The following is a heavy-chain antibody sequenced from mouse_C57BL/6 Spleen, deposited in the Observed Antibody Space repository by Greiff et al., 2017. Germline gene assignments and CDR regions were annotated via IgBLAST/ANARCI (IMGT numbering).Heavy chain of an antibody. CDR1: GYSFTDYN. V-gene: IGHV1-39*01. Sequence: EVKLVESGPELVKPGASVKISCKASGYSFTDYNMNWVKQSNGKSLEWIGVINPNYGTTSYNQKFKGKATLTVDQSSSTAYMQLNSLTSEDSAVYYCARGGNYVRAMDYWGQGTSVTVSS. J-gene: IGHJ4*01. CDR2: INPNYGTT. D-gene: IGHD2-1*01. CDR3: ARGGNYVRAMDY.